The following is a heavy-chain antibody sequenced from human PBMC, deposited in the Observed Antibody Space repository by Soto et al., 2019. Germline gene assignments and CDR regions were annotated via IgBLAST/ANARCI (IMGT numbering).Heavy chain of an antibody. Sequence: PXGSLRLSCAASGFTFSSYDMHWVRQATGKGLEWVSAIGTAGDPYYPGSVKGRFTISRENAKNSLYLQMNSLRAGDTAVYYCARAKYDFWSGYYYFDYWGQGTLVTVSS. V-gene: IGHV3-13*05. CDR2: IGTAGDP. D-gene: IGHD3-3*01. CDR1: GFTFSSYD. J-gene: IGHJ4*02. CDR3: ARAKYDFWSGYYYFDY.